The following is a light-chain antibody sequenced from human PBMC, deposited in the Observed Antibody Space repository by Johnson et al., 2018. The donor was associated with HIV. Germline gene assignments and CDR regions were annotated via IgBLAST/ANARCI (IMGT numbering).Light chain of an antibody. V-gene: IGLV1-44*01. J-gene: IGLJ1*01. Sequence: QSVLTQPPSASGTPGQRVTISCSGSSSNIGSNPVNWYQQLPGTAPKLLISTNNQRPSGIPDRFSGSKSGTSATLGITGLQTGDEADYYCGTWDSSLSGFYGFGTGTKVAVL. CDR1: SSNIGSNP. CDR2: TNN. CDR3: GTWDSSLSGFYG.